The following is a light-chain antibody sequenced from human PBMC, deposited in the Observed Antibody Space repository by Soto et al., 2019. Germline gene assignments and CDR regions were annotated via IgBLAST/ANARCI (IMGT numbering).Light chain of an antibody. Sequence: EILLTQTPAILSASPGDAITLSCRASQRIGRDLAWYQQRRGQSPRLLMYGPSTRATGVPARFSGSGSGAESTLTISNLQAEDFAVYYCQQYNDWPPSFGGGTKVEI. CDR1: QRIGRD. CDR2: GPS. J-gene: IGKJ4*01. V-gene: IGKV3-15*01. CDR3: QQYNDWPPS.